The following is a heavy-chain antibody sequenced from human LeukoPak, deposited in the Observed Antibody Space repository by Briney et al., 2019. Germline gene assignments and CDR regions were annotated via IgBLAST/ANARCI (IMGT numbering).Heavy chain of an antibody. CDR3: ANGRAFSPDV. J-gene: IGHJ4*02. CDR2: IYYSGST. CDR1: GGSISSYY. Sequence: NLSETLSLTCSVSGGSISSYYWSWFRQPPGKGLEWIGYIYYSGSTNYNPSLKSRVTISVHTSKNQFSLELSSVTAADTAVYYCANGRAFSPDVWGQGTLVTVSS. V-gene: IGHV4-59*01. D-gene: IGHD3/OR15-3a*01.